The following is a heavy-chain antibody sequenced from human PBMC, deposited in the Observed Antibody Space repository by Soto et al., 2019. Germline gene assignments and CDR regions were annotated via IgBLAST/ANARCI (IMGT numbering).Heavy chain of an antibody. CDR2: IYYNGST. Sequence: SETLSLTCTVSGGAISCYYWRWIRQPPGKGLEWIGYIYYNGSTNYNPSLKSRVTISVDTSKNQFSLKLSSVTAADTAMYYCARLNYYDSTGTIDYWGQGTLVTVSS. J-gene: IGHJ4*02. V-gene: IGHV4-59*01. CDR3: ARLNYYDSTGTIDY. D-gene: IGHD3-22*01. CDR1: GGAISCYY.